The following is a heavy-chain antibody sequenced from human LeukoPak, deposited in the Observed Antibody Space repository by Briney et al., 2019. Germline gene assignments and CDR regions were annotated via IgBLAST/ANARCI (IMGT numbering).Heavy chain of an antibody. CDR1: GFTFSSYA. Sequence: GGSLRLSCAASGFTFSSYAMSWVRQAPGKGLEWVSAISGSGGSTYYADSVKGRFTISRDNSKNTLYLQMNSLRAEDTAVYYCAKGEALRYSYGYYFDYWGQGTLVTVSS. V-gene: IGHV3-23*01. D-gene: IGHD5-18*01. CDR2: ISGSGGST. J-gene: IGHJ4*02. CDR3: AKGEALRYSYGYYFDY.